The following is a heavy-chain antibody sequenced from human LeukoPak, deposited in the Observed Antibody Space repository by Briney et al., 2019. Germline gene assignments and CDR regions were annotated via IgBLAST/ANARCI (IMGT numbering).Heavy chain of an antibody. D-gene: IGHD3-10*01. V-gene: IGHV4-4*02. Sequence: SGTLSLTCAVSGGSISSSNWWSWVRQPPGKGLEWIGEIYHSGSTNYNPSLKSRVTISVDKSKNQFSLKLSSVTAADTAVYYCASEPYYYGSGSYAQLFDPWGQGTLVTVSS. CDR3: ASEPYYYGSGSYAQLFDP. CDR2: IYHSGST. CDR1: GGSISSSNW. J-gene: IGHJ5*02.